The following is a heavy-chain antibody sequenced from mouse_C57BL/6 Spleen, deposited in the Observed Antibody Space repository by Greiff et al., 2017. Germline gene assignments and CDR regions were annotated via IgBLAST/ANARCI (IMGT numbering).Heavy chain of an antibody. CDR3: TRGLGRRYAMDY. Sequence: QVHVKQSGAELVRPGASVTLSCKASGYTFTDYEMHWVKQTPVHGLEWIGAIDPETGGTAYNQKFKGKAILTADKSSSTAYMELRILTSEDSAVYYCTRGLGRRYAMDYWGQGTSVTVSS. D-gene: IGHD4-1*01. J-gene: IGHJ4*01. CDR1: GYTFTDYE. V-gene: IGHV1-15*01. CDR2: IDPETGGT.